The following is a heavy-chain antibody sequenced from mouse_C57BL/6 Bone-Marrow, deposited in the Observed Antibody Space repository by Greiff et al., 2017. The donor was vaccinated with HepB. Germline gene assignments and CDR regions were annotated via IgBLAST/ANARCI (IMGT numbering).Heavy chain of an antibody. V-gene: IGHV2-4*01. Sequence: QVQLQQSGPGLVQPSQSLSITCTVSGFSLTSYGVHWVRQPPGKGLEWLGVIWSGGSTDYNAAFISRLSISKDNSKSQVFFKMNSLQADDAARYYCAKTIGVVATIYYAMDYWGQGTSVTVSA. J-gene: IGHJ4*01. CDR1: GFSLTSYG. D-gene: IGHD1-1*01. CDR3: AKTIGVVATIYYAMDY. CDR2: IWSGGST.